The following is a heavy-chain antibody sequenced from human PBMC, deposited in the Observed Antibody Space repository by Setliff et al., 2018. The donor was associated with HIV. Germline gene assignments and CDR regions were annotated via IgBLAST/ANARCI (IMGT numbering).Heavy chain of an antibody. CDR1: RYSFTTYW. Sequence: GESLKISCKGSRYSFTTYWIAWVRQMPGKGLEWMGIVYPGDSDTRYSPAFQGQVTISADKSISTAYLHWSSLKASDTAMYYCATVDPNYGDYGNFWGQGTLVTAPQ. J-gene: IGHJ4*02. CDR3: ATVDPNYGDYGNF. D-gene: IGHD4-17*01. CDR2: VYPGDSDT. V-gene: IGHV5-51*01.